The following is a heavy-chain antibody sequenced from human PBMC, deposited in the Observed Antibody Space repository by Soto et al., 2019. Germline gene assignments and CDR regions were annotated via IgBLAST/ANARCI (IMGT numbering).Heavy chain of an antibody. CDR2: IYDTGNT. V-gene: IGHV4-39*02. Sequence: HLQLRESGPGLVNPSETLSLTCAVSGGSISSSGFWWSWIRQPPGKGLEWIATIYDTGNTYYNPSLKSRVTISADTSKNHFSLKLNSLTAADTAVYYCAKRAYGDPFDPWGQGALVTVSS. CDR1: GGSISSSGFW. D-gene: IGHD4-17*01. CDR3: AKRAYGDPFDP. J-gene: IGHJ5*02.